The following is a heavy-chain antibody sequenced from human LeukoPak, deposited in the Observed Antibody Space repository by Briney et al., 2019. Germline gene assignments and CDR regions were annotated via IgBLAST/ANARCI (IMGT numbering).Heavy chain of an antibody. D-gene: IGHD3-22*01. Sequence: GGSLRLSCAASGFTFSSYAMHWVRQAPGKGLEYISAISSNGGSTYYANSVKGRFTISRDNSKNTLYLQMGSLRAEDMAVYYCARGYYELGPDAFDIWGQGTLVTVSS. CDR1: GFTFSSYA. CDR2: ISSNGGST. CDR3: ARGYYELGPDAFDI. V-gene: IGHV3-64*01. J-gene: IGHJ4*02.